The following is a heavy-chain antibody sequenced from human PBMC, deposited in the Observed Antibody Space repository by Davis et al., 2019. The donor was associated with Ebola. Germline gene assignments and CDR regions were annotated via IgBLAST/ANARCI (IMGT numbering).Heavy chain of an antibody. D-gene: IGHD3-10*01. CDR3: ARVGAASGRELDV. Sequence: PSETLSLTCSVSGGSMRDGYYYWAWIRQPPGKGLEWIGSIYNSGGTYYNPSLKSRVTMTIDTSRRQFSLELTSVTAADTAVYYCARVGAASGRELDVWGKGATVTVSS. CDR2: IYNSGGT. CDR1: GGSMRDGYYY. V-gene: IGHV4-39*07. J-gene: IGHJ6*04.